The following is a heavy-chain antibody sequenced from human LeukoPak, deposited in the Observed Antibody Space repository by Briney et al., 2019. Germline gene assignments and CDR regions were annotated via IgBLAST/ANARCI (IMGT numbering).Heavy chain of an antibody. J-gene: IGHJ3*01. CDR3: ATTRGYSTNDAFDV. CDR2: MYHSGTS. Sequence: PSDTLSLTCSVSGGSMTTNYFNWIRQSPGKGLEWIGYMYHSGTSHYNPSLQSRVTISVDTSNNKVSLNLSSVTTADTAVYYCATTRGYSTNDAFDVWGQGTQVTVSS. V-gene: IGHV4-59*07. CDR1: GGSMTTNY. D-gene: IGHD5-18*01.